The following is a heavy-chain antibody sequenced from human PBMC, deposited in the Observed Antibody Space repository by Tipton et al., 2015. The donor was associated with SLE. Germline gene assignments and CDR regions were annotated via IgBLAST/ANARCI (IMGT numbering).Heavy chain of an antibody. D-gene: IGHD3-10*01. V-gene: IGHV4-39*07. Sequence: TLSLTCTVSGGSISSSSYYWGWIRQPPGKELEWIGSIYYSGSTYYNPSLKSRVTISVDTSKNQFSLKLSSVTAADTAVYYCTRSTDYYGSGSYLDYWGQGTLVTVSS. CDR2: IYYSGST. CDR3: TRSTDYYGSGSYLDY. CDR1: GGSISSSSYY. J-gene: IGHJ4*02.